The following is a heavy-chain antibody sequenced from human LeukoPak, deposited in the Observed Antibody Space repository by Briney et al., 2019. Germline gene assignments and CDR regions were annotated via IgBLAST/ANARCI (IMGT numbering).Heavy chain of an antibody. CDR1: GGSLSGYY. CDR2: INHSGST. CDR3: ARVGAVAGRRFDY. V-gene: IGHV4-34*01. D-gene: IGHD6-19*01. Sequence: SETLSLTCAVYGGSLSGYYWSWIRQPPGKGLEWIGEINHSGSTNYNPSLKSRVTISVDTSKNQFSLKLSSVTAADTAVYYCARVGAVAGRRFDYWGQGTLVTVSS. J-gene: IGHJ4*02.